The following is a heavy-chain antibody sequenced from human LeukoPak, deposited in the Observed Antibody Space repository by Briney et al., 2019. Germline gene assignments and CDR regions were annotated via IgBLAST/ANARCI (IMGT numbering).Heavy chain of an antibody. CDR3: AFREIEYYDILTGYSSYYYYYYMDV. J-gene: IGHJ6*03. Sequence: VASVKVSCKASGGTFSSYAISWVRQAPGQGLEWMGGIIPIFGTTNYAQKFQDRVTITADESTSTAYMELSSLRSEDTAVYYCAFREIEYYDILTGYSSYYYYYYMDVWGKGTTVTISS. CDR1: GGTFSSYA. D-gene: IGHD3-9*01. CDR2: IIPIFGTT. V-gene: IGHV1-69*13.